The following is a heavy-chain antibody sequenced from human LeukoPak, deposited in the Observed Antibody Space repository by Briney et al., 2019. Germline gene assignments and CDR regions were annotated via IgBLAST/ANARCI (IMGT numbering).Heavy chain of an antibody. D-gene: IGHD3-10*01. CDR2: INSDGSST. V-gene: IGHV3-74*01. CDR1: GFTFSRYW. J-gene: IGHJ6*02. Sequence: GGSLRLSCAASGFTFSRYWMHWVRQAPGKGLVWVSRINSDGSSTCYADSVKGRFTISRDNAKNTLYLQMNSLRAEDTALYYCARDFYGSGRYPYYYYAMDVWGQGTTVTVSS. CDR3: ARDFYGSGRYPYYYYAMDV.